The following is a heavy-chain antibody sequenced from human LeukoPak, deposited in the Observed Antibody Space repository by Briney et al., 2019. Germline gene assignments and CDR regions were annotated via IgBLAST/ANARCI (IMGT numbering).Heavy chain of an antibody. CDR2: ISAYNGNT. V-gene: IGHV1-18*01. J-gene: IGHJ6*02. Sequence: ASVNVSCKASGYTFTSYGISWVRQAPGQGLEWMGWISAYNGNTNYAQKLQGRVTMTTDTSTSTAYMELRSLRSDDTAVYYCARDRELRLEGSGYYYNYYYYYGMDVWGQGTTVTVSS. D-gene: IGHD3-22*01. CDR1: GYTFTSYG. CDR3: ARDRELRLEGSGYYYNYYYYYGMDV.